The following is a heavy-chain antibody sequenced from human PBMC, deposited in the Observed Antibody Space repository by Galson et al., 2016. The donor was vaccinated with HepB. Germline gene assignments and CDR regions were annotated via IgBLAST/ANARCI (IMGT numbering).Heavy chain of an antibody. V-gene: IGHV3-7*03. CDR3: ATYHYGLGHAY. Sequence: SLRLSCATSGFTFTDFWMTWVRQAPGKGLEWVANIQQNGNEKYYVDSVKGRFTISRDNAKNSLYLQMNSLRAEDTAIYYCATYHYGLGHAYWGQGTLITVSS. D-gene: IGHD3-10*01. CDR1: GFTFTDFW. J-gene: IGHJ4*02. CDR2: IQQNGNEK.